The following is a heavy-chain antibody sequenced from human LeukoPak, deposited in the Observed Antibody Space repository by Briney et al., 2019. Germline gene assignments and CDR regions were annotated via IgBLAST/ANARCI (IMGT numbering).Heavy chain of an antibody. Sequence: GGSLRLSCAASGFTFGNYAMSWVRQAPGKGLEWVLIISDNGGSAYYADSVKGRFTISRDNSKNTLYLQMNSLRAEDTAVYYCARDRGMTPFPSYYMDVWGKGTTVTVSS. J-gene: IGHJ6*03. D-gene: IGHD2-21*02. CDR3: ARDRGMTPFPSYYMDV. CDR2: ISDNGGSA. V-gene: IGHV3-23*01. CDR1: GFTFGNYA.